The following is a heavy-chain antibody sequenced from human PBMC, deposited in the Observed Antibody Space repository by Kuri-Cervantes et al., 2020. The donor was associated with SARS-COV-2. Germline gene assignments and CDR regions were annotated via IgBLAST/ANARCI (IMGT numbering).Heavy chain of an antibody. CDR3: ARSFRYCSGGSCYDYYYGMDV. J-gene: IGHJ6*02. CDR1: GFTVSSNY. D-gene: IGHD2-15*01. V-gene: IGHV3-53*01. Sequence: GESLKISCAASGFTVSSNYMSWVRQAPGKGLEWVSVIYSGGSTYYADSVKGRFTISRDNSKNTLYLQMDSLRAEDTAVYYCARSFRYCSGGSCYDYYYGMDVWGQGTTVTVSS. CDR2: IYSGGST.